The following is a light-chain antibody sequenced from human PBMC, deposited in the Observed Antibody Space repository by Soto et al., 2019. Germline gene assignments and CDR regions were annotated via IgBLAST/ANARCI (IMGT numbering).Light chain of an antibody. V-gene: IGKV1-39*01. CDR2: ATS. J-gene: IGKJ4*01. CDR1: QNIDNY. Sequence: DIQMTQSPSSLSASLGDRVTITCRASQNIDNYLNWYQQKPGKAPKLLIYATSTLQSGVPSRFSGSGSGTEFNLTISGLQAEDFATYFCQESYISPAVSFGGGTKVEIK. CDR3: QESYISPAVS.